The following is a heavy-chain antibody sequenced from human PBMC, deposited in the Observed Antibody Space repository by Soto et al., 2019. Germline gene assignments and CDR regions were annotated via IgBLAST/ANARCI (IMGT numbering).Heavy chain of an antibody. D-gene: IGHD3-3*01. J-gene: IGHJ4*02. CDR2: IIPIFGTA. Sequence: QVQLVQSGAEVKKPGSSVKVSCKASVGTFSSYAISWVRQAPGQGLEWMGGIIPIFGTANYAQKFQGRVTITADESTITAYMELSSLRSEDTAVYYCARLMVFGVVTVEGDYWGQGTLVTVSS. CDR3: ARLMVFGVVTVEGDY. V-gene: IGHV1-69*01. CDR1: VGTFSSYA.